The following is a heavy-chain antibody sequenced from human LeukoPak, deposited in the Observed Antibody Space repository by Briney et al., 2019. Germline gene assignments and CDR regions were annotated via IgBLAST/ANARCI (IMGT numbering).Heavy chain of an antibody. CDR2: IIPIFGTA. CDR3: ARGGYYDFWSGYHHLYYYYYMDV. CDR1: GGTFSSYA. Sequence: GASVKVSCKASGGTFSSYAISWVRQAPGQGLEWMGGIIPIFGTANYAQKFQGRVTITTDESTSTAYMELSSLRSEDTAVYYCARGGYYDFWSGYHHLYYYYYMDVWGKGTTVTVSS. D-gene: IGHD3-3*01. J-gene: IGHJ6*03. V-gene: IGHV1-69*05.